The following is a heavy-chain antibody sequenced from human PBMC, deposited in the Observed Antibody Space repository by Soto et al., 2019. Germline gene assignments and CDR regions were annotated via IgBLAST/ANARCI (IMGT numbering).Heavy chain of an antibody. CDR3: ARDEGGSLSSYYYYGMDV. D-gene: IGHD3-16*01. CDR1: GGSVSSGSYY. J-gene: IGHJ6*02. V-gene: IGHV4-61*01. CDR2: IYYSGST. Sequence: QVQLQESGPGLVKPSETLSPTCTVSGGSVSSGSYYWSWIRQPPGKGLEWIGYIYYSGSTNYNPSLKSRVTISVDTSKNQFSLKLSSVTAADTAVYYCARDEGGSLSSYYYYGMDVWGQGTTVTVSS.